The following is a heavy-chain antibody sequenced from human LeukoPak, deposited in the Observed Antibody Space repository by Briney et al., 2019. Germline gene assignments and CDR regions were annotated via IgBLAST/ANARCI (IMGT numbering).Heavy chain of an antibody. Sequence: GGSLRLSCAASGFTFDDCGMSWVRQAPGKGLEWVSGIKWNGGSAGYADSVKGRFTISRDSAKNSLYLQMNSLRAEDTALYHCARVSSYGLNDGFDMWGQGTMVTVSS. J-gene: IGHJ3*02. CDR3: ARVSSYGLNDGFDM. CDR1: GFTFDDCG. V-gene: IGHV3-20*01. CDR2: IKWNGGSA. D-gene: IGHD5-18*01.